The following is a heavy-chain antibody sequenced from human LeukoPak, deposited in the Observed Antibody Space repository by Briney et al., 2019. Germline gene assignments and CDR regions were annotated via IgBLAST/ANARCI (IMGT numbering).Heavy chain of an antibody. CDR2: ISGSGGST. Sequence: GGSLRLSCAASGFTFSSYAMNWVRQAPGKGLEWVPVISGSGGSTYYADSVKGRFTISRDNSKNTLYLQMNSLRAEDTAVYYCAKDFCSGGSCYSGSDHWGQGTLVTVSS. CDR3: AKDFCSGGSCYSGSDH. D-gene: IGHD2-15*01. V-gene: IGHV3-23*01. CDR1: GFTFSSYA. J-gene: IGHJ4*02.